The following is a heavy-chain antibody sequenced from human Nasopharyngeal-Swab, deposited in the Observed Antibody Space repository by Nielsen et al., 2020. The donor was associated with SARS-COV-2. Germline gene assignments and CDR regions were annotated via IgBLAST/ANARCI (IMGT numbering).Heavy chain of an antibody. J-gene: IGHJ6*02. D-gene: IGHD3-10*01. V-gene: IGHV4-4*02. CDR2: IYHSGST. Sequence: WIRQPPGKGLEWIGEIYHSGSTNYNPSLMSRVTISVDKTKNQFSLKLRSVTAADTAVYYCARVSLLFGELEDYYYGMDVWGQGTTVTVSS. CDR3: ARVSLLFGELEDYYYGMDV.